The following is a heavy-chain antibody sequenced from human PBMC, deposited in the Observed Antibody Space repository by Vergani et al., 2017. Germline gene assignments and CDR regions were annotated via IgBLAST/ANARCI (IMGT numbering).Heavy chain of an antibody. CDR2: ISSSSSYI. CDR1: GFTFSSYS. D-gene: IGHD3-3*01. CDR3: ARGSGTIFGVVDYYGMDV. Sequence: VQLVESGGGLVKPGGSLRLSCAASGFTFSSYSMNWVRQAPGKGLEWVSSISSSSSYIYYADSVKGRFTISRDNAKNSLYLQMNSLRAEDTAVYYCARGSGTIFGVVDYYGMDVWGQGTTVTVSS. V-gene: IGHV3-21*01. J-gene: IGHJ6*02.